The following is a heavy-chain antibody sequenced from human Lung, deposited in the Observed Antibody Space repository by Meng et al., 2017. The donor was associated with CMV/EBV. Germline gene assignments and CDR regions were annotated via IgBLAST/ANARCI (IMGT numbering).Heavy chain of an antibody. CDR1: GFSPGTSGVG. CDR2: IYWDDDK. D-gene: IGHD6-13*01. Sequence: QITLKESGPTLVKPTQTLTLTCTFSGFSPGTSGVGVGWIRQPPGKALEWLALIYWDDDKRYSPSLKSRLTITKDTSKNQVVLTMTNMDPVDTATYYCAHRKRYSSSWSYYYYYGMDVWGQGTTVTVSS. J-gene: IGHJ6*02. CDR3: AHRKRYSSSWSYYYYYGMDV. V-gene: IGHV2-5*02.